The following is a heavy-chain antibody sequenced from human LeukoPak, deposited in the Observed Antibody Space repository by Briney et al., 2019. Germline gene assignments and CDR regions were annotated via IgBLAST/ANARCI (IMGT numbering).Heavy chain of an antibody. CDR3: ARESIAAAGFNFDY. Sequence: GASAKVSCKASGYTFTGYYMHWVRQAPGQGLEWMGWINPNSGGTNYAQKFQGRVTMTRDTSISTAYMELSRLGSDDTAVYYCARESIAAAGFNFDYWGQGTLVTVSS. V-gene: IGHV1-2*02. CDR1: GYTFTGYY. J-gene: IGHJ4*02. D-gene: IGHD6-13*01. CDR2: INPNSGGT.